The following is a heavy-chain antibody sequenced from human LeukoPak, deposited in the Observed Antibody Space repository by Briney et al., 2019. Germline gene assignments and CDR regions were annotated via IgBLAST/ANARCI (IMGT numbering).Heavy chain of an antibody. CDR3: AKQEKWFGVPYYYMDV. D-gene: IGHD3-10*01. J-gene: IGHJ6*03. V-gene: IGHV3-74*01. Sequence: GGSLRLSCAASGFTFSSYWMHWVRHAPGKGLVWVSRINSDGSSTSYADSVKGRFTISRDNAKNTLYLQMNSLRAEDTAVYYCAKQEKWFGVPYYYMDVWGKGTTVTISS. CDR1: GFTFSSYW. CDR2: INSDGSST.